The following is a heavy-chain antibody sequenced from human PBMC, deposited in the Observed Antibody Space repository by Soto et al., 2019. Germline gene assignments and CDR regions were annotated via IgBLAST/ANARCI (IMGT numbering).Heavy chain of an antibody. CDR3: AKGFGTIFGVVIEHFDY. CDR1: GYTFTSYG. CDR2: ISAYNGNT. J-gene: IGHJ4*02. V-gene: IGHV1-18*01. Sequence: ASVKVSCKASGYTFTSYGISWVRQAPGQGLEWMGWISAYNGNTNYAQKLQGRVTMTTDTSTSTAYMELRSLRSDDTAVYYCAKGFGTIFGVVIEHFDYWGQGTLVTVSS. D-gene: IGHD3-3*01.